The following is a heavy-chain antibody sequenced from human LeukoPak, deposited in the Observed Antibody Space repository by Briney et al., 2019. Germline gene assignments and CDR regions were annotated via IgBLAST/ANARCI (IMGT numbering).Heavy chain of an antibody. Sequence: GSLRLSCAASGFTFISYWMSWVRHAPEEGMEWVSGIYSGGSTYYGESVKGRFNIYRDNYKNTLYLQMNSMRAEDRAVYYCGRNSYGIFDYWGQGTLVTVSS. V-gene: IGHV3-66*01. D-gene: IGHD5-18*01. CDR1: GFTFISYW. CDR2: IYSGGST. J-gene: IGHJ4*02. CDR3: GRNSYGIFDY.